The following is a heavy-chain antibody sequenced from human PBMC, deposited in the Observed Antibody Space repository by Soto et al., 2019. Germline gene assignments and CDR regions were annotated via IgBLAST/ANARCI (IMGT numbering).Heavy chain of an antibody. Sequence: ASVKVSCKASGGTFSSYTISWVRQAPGQGLEWMGRIIPILGIANYAQKFQGRVTITADKSTSTAYMELSSLRSEDTAVYYCARDNLLLVGSRWNDRVSDAFDIWGQGTMVTVSS. CDR2: IIPILGIA. J-gene: IGHJ3*02. CDR3: ARDNLLLVGSRWNDRVSDAFDI. D-gene: IGHD1-1*01. CDR1: GGTFSSYT. V-gene: IGHV1-69*04.